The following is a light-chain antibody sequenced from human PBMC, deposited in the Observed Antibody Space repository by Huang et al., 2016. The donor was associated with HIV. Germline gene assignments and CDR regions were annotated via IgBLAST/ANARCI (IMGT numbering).Light chain of an antibody. Sequence: EIVLTQSPATLSLSPGERATVSCRASQNINYFFALYQQTPGQPPRLLIYDASTRASGIPARFSGNGSGTHFTLMISSLAPEDFAIYYCQQRSTWPRSITFGQGTRLEI. CDR1: QNINYF. CDR3: QQRSTWPRSIT. V-gene: IGKV3-11*01. J-gene: IGKJ5*01. CDR2: DAS.